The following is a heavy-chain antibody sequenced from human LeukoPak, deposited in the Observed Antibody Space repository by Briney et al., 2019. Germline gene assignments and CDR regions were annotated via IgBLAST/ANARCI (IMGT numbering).Heavy chain of an antibody. CDR3: AELGITMIGGV. D-gene: IGHD3-10*02. CDR1: GFTFTSYA. J-gene: IGHJ6*04. Sequence: PGESLRLSCAASGFTFTSYAMSWVRQAPGKGLEWVSSISDNGGTTYYADSVKGRFSISRDNSKNSLYLQMNSLRAEGTAVYYCAELGITMIGGVWGKGTPVTISS. V-gene: IGHV3-23*01. CDR2: ISDNGGTT.